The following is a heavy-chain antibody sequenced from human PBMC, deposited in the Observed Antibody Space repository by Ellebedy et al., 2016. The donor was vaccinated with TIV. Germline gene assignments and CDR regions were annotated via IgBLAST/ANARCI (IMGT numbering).Heavy chain of an antibody. J-gene: IGHJ6*02. D-gene: IGHD2-8*01. CDR2: INGDGSHT. CDR1: GFTFSGYW. CDR3: ARDLYYGIDF. Sequence: GESLKISCAASGFTFSGYWMHWVRQAPGKGLVWVSHINGDGSHTIYADSVKGRFTISRDNAKNTLYLQMNSLRADDTAVYYCARDLYYGIDFWGQGTTATVSS. V-gene: IGHV3-74*01.